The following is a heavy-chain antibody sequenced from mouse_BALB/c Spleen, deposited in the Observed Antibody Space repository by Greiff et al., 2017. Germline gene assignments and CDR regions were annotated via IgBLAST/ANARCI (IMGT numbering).Heavy chain of an antibody. CDR1: GFTFSSFG. J-gene: IGHJ4*01. V-gene: IGHV5-17*02. CDR2: ISSGSSTI. CDR3: ARWITGAMDY. Sequence: EVKLVESGGGLVQPGGSRKLSCAASGFTFSSFGMHWVRQAPEKGLEWVAYISSGSSTIYYADTVKGRFTISRDNPKNTLFLQMTSLRSEDTAMYYCARWITGAMDYWGQGTSVTVSS. D-gene: IGHD2-4*01.